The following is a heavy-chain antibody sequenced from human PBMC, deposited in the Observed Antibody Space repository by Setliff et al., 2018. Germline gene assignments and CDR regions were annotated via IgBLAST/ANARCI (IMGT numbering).Heavy chain of an antibody. J-gene: IGHJ4*02. CDR3: ARDGSTIDSSGYSILPYFDY. Sequence: GGSLRLSCVTSGFTFSNYWMHWVRQPQGKGLLWVSRIDGEGNNINYADSVKGRFTISRDNARNTVYLQMNSLRAEDTAVYYCARDGSTIDSSGYSILPYFDYWGQGTLVTVSS. CDR1: GFTFSNYW. D-gene: IGHD3-22*01. V-gene: IGHV3-74*01. CDR2: IDGEGNNI.